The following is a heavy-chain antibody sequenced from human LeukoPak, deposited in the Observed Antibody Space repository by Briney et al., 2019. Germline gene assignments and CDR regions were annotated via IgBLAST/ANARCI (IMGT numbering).Heavy chain of an antibody. CDR3: ARYRGGSGYHFDY. CDR1: GGSISSRSYY. D-gene: IGHD5-12*01. V-gene: IGHV4-39*07. CDR2: IYHSGST. J-gene: IGHJ4*02. Sequence: SETLSLTCTVSGGSISSRSYYWGWIRQPPGKGLEWIGSIYHSGSTNYNPSLKSRVTISLDKSKNQFSLKLTSVTAADTAVYYCARYRGGSGYHFDYWGQGTLVTVSS.